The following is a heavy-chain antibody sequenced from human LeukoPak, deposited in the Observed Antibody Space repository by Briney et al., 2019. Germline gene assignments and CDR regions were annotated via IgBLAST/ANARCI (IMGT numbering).Heavy chain of an antibody. V-gene: IGHV4-30-4*08. J-gene: IGHJ6*03. CDR3: ARPRTSADYYYFYMDV. CDR1: GGSISSADYY. CDR2: IYYSGNT. Sequence: SQTLSLTCTVSGGSISSADYYWSCIRQPPGKGLECIGNIYYSGNTYYNPSLKSRVTMSVDTSKHQFSLKLSSVTAADTAVYYCARPRTSADYYYFYMDVWGKGTTVTVSS.